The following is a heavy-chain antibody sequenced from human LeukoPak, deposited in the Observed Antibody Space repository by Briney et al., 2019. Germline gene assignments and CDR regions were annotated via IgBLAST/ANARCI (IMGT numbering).Heavy chain of an antibody. Sequence: PSETLSLTCTVSGGSISSGSYYWSWIRQPAGKGLEWIGRIYTSGSTNYNLSPKSRVTISVDTSKNQFSLKLSSVTAADTAVYYCARDASLRYFDWLLKEEGYFDYWGQGTLVTVSS. V-gene: IGHV4-61*02. CDR2: IYTSGST. J-gene: IGHJ4*02. CDR3: ARDASLRYFDWLLKEEGYFDY. D-gene: IGHD3-9*01. CDR1: GGSISSGSYY.